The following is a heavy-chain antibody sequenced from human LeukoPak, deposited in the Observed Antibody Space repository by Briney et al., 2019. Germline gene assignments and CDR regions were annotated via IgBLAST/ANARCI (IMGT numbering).Heavy chain of an antibody. V-gene: IGHV4-39*07. CDR2: INHSGST. J-gene: IGHJ4*02. D-gene: IGHD2-15*01. CDR3: ARSGVLYCSGGRCYLNYFDY. Sequence: SETLSLTCSVSGGSISSGGYYWTWIRQPPGKGLEWIGEINHSGSTNYNPSLKSRVTISVDTSKNQFSLKLTSVTAADTAVYYCARSGVLYCSGGRCYLNYFDYWGQGALVTVSS. CDR1: GGSISSGGYY.